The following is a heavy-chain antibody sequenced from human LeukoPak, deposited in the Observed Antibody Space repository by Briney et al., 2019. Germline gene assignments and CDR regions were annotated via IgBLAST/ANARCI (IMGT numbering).Heavy chain of an antibody. V-gene: IGHV7-4-1*02. CDR2: INTNTGIP. Sequence: ASVKASCKAFGYTSSSHAMNWVRQAPGQGLELMGWINTNTGIPTYAQGFAGRFVFSLDTSVTTAYLQITSLKAEDTAVYYCARNLVSAGFDIWGQGTMVTVSS. D-gene: IGHD6-6*01. J-gene: IGHJ3*02. CDR1: GYTSSSHA. CDR3: ARNLVSAGFDI.